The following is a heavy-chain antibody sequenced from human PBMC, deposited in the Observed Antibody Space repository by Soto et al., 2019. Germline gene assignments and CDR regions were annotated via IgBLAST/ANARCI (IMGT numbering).Heavy chain of an antibody. D-gene: IGHD1-1*01. J-gene: IGHJ4*02. CDR1: GFTFSNYA. Sequence: EVQLLESGGNLIQPGGSLRLSCAASGFTFSNYAMNWVRQAPGKGLEWVSTISGSGVSTYYADSVKGRFTISRDNSKNTLFLQMKSLRAEDTAVYYCATPRGPTTYYFDYWGQGTLVTVSS. CDR2: ISGSGVST. V-gene: IGHV3-23*01. CDR3: ATPRGPTTYYFDY.